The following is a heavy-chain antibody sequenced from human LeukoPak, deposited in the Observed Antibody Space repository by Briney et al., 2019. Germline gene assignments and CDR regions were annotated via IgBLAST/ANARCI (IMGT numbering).Heavy chain of an antibody. CDR3: ARDLSGITGYTYGRGIDY. CDR2: IKKDGSEK. V-gene: IGHV3-7*01. J-gene: IGHJ4*02. Sequence: GGSLRLSCAASGFTFSSYWMSWVRQAPGKGLEWVANIKKDGSEKYYVDSVKGRFTISRDNAKTSLYLQMNSLRAEDTAVYYCARDLSGITGYTYGRGIDYWGQGTLVTVSS. D-gene: IGHD5-18*01. CDR1: GFTFSSYW.